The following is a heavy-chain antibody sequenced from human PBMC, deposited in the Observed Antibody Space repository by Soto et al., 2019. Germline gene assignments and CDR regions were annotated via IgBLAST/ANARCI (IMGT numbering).Heavy chain of an antibody. J-gene: IGHJ4*02. Sequence: GGSLRLSCAASGFTFTRYSMNWVRQAPGKGLEWVSSLSSTTNYIYYGDSMKGRFTISRDNAKNSLHLEVNSLRAEDTAVYYCARESEDLTSNFDYWGQGTLVTVSS. V-gene: IGHV3-21*06. CDR3: ARESEDLTSNFDY. CDR1: GFTFTRYS. CDR2: LSSTTNYI.